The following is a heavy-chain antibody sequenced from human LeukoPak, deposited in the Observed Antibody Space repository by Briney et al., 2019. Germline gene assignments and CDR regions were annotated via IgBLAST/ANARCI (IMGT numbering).Heavy chain of an antibody. CDR2: ISGSGGST. D-gene: IGHD4-17*01. J-gene: IGHJ3*02. CDR1: GFTFSSYA. V-gene: IGHV3-23*01. Sequence: HSGGSLRLSCAASGFTFSSYAMSWVRRAPGKGLEWVSAISGSGGSTYYADSVKGRFTISRDNSKNTLYLQMNSLRAEDTAVYYCAKDLFRGDYSGGYAFDIWGQGTMVTVSS. CDR3: AKDLFRGDYSGGYAFDI.